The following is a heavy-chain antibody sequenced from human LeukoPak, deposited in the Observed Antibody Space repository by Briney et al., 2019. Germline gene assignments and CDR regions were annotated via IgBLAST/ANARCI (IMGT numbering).Heavy chain of an antibody. Sequence: GSLRLSCAASGFTFSSYGMHWVRQAPGKGLEWVAVISYDGSNKYYADSVKGRFTISRDNSKNTLYLQINSLRAEDTAVYYCSTSRFCSSTSCLFPFDNWGQGTLVTVSS. J-gene: IGHJ4*02. V-gene: IGHV3-30*03. CDR3: STSRFCSSTSCLFPFDN. CDR1: GFTFSSYG. CDR2: ISYDGSNK. D-gene: IGHD2-2*01.